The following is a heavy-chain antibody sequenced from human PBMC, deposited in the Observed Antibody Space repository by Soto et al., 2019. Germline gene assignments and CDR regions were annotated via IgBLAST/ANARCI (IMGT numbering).Heavy chain of an antibody. CDR2: IYYSGST. CDR1: GGSISSYY. D-gene: IGHD6-19*01. V-gene: IGHV4-59*08. CDR3: ARKRYSSGSGWFDP. J-gene: IGHJ5*02. Sequence: SETLSLTCTVSGGSISSYYWSWIRQPPGKGLEWIGYIYYSGSTNYNPSLKSRVTVSVDTSKNQFSLKLSSVTAADTAVYYCARKRYSSGSGWFDPWGQGTLVTVSS.